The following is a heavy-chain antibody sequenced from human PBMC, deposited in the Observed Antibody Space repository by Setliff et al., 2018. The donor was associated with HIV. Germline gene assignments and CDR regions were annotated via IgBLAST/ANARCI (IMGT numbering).Heavy chain of an antibody. Sequence: ASVKVSCKASGYTFTGYYMHWVRQAPGHRLEWMGRINPKSGGPNYAQKFQGRVTMTRDTSINPVYMELSRLRSDDTAVYYCASWGGSPDGYFYYYMDVWGKGTTVTVSS. D-gene: IGHD2-15*01. V-gene: IGHV1-2*06. J-gene: IGHJ6*03. CDR1: GYTFTGYY. CDR3: ASWGGSPDGYFYYYMDV. CDR2: INPKSGGP.